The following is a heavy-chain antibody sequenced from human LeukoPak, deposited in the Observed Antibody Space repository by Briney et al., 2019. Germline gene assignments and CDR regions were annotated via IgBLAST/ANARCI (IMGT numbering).Heavy chain of an antibody. D-gene: IGHD3-22*01. CDR2: ISYDGSNK. J-gene: IGHJ6*02. CDR1: GFTFSSYG. V-gene: IGHV3-30*18. Sequence: GGSLRLSCAASGFTFSSYGMHWVRQAPGKGLEWVAVISYDGSNKYYADSVKGRFTISGDNSKNTLYLQMNSLRAEDTAVYYCAKSGYYYDSSGYYGHGMDVWGQGTTVTVSS. CDR3: AKSGYYYDSSGYYGHGMDV.